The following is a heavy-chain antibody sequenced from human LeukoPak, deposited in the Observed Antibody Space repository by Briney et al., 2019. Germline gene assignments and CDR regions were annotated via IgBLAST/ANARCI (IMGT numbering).Heavy chain of an antibody. CDR3: ARDFGETSLPNWFDP. CDR2: TSHSDSP. CDR1: GMSITSRHY. D-gene: IGHD3-16*01. J-gene: IGHJ5*02. V-gene: IGHV4-38-2*02. Sequence: SETLSLTCSVFGMSITSRHYWGWIRQSPGKGLEWIGSTSHSDSPYYNPSLESRVTISLDTSRNQFSLKLTSVTAADTAVYYCARDFGETSLPNWFDPWGQGTLVIVSS.